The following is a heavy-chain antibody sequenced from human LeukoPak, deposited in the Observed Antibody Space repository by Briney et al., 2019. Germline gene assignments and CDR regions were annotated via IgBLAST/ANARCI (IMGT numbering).Heavy chain of an antibody. D-gene: IGHD4-17*01. V-gene: IGHV4-31*03. Sequence: ASQTLSLTCTVSGGSISSGGYYWSWIRQHPGKGLEWIGYIYYSGSTYYNPSLKSRVTISVDTSKNQFSLKLSSVTAADTAVYFCARGKLYGDYVFNSHFDYWGQGTVATVSS. CDR2: IYYSGST. CDR3: ARGKLYGDYVFNSHFDY. J-gene: IGHJ4*02. CDR1: GGSISSGGYY.